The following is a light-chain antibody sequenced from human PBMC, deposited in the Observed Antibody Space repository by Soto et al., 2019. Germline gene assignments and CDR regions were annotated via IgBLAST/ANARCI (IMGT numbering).Light chain of an antibody. V-gene: IGKV4-1*01. CDR3: QQSFATPLT. Sequence: EIVMAQFPETLAVSVGERATIKCRSSQSLVHSADNRNYLTWYQQKPGKAPNLLIYTASSLQVGLPSRFSGSGSGTDFTLTISSLQPEDSATYYCQQSFATPLTFGGGTKVDIK. CDR2: TAS. CDR1: QSLVHSADNRNY. J-gene: IGKJ4*01.